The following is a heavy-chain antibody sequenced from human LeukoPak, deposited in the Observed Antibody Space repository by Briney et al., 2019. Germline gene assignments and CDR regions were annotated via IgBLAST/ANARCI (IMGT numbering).Heavy chain of an antibody. V-gene: IGHV4-4*07. Sequence: SETLSLTCTVSGGSISSYYWSWIRQPAGKGLEWIGRLYTSGSTNYNPSLKSLVTMSVATSKNQFSLKLSSVTAADTAVYYCARDLGLHYYGMDVWGQGTTVTVSS. CDR3: ARDLGLHYYGMDV. CDR1: GGSISSYY. J-gene: IGHJ6*02. CDR2: LYTSGST.